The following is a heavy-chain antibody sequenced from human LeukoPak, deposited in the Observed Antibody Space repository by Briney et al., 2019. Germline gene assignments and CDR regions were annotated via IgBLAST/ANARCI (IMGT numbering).Heavy chain of an antibody. V-gene: IGHV3-23*01. Sequence: GGSLRLSCAASGFTVSSNYMSWVRQAPGKGLEWVSAISATGGSTYYAGYVKGRFTISRDNSKNTLFLQMNRLRAEDTAVYYCAKEPDDILTGYCDHWGQGTLVTVSS. CDR3: AKEPDDILTGYCDH. CDR1: GFTVSSNY. CDR2: ISATGGST. J-gene: IGHJ5*02. D-gene: IGHD3-9*01.